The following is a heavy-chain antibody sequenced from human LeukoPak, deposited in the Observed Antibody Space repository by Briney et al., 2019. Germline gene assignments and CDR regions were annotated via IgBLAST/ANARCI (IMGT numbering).Heavy chain of an antibody. Sequence: SETLSLTCTVSGGSISSGSYYWSWIRQPAGKGLEWIGRIYTSGSTNYNPSPESRVTISIDTSKNQFSLKLSSVTAADTAMYYCARAHSGVNTTMTPHYYYYYIDVWGKGTTVTISS. CDR3: ARAHSGVNTTMTPHYYYYYIDV. CDR2: IYTSGST. V-gene: IGHV4-61*02. CDR1: GGSISSGSYY. D-gene: IGHD5-18*01. J-gene: IGHJ6*03.